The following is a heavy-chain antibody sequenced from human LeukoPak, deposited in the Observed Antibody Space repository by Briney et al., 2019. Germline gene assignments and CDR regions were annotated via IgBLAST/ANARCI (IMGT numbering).Heavy chain of an antibody. J-gene: IGHJ4*02. Sequence: GGSLRLSSGASGFTFTGYWMHWVRQAPGKGLVWVSRINTDGSSTTYADSVKGRFTISRDNAKNTLYLQMNSLRAEDTAVYYCARDLSHGFDYWGQGTLVTVSS. V-gene: IGHV3-74*01. CDR3: ARDLSHGFDY. CDR1: GFTFTGYW. CDR2: INTDGSST.